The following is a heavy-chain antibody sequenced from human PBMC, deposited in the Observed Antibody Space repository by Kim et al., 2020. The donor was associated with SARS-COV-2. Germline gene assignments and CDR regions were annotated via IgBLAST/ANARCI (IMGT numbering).Heavy chain of an antibody. V-gene: IGHV3-9*01. CDR3: AKGGGELWFGEFAPNYGMDV. Sequence: RFTISRDNAKNSLYLQMNSLRAEDTALYYCAKGGGELWFGEFAPNYGMDVWGQGTTVTVSS. D-gene: IGHD3-10*01. J-gene: IGHJ6*02.